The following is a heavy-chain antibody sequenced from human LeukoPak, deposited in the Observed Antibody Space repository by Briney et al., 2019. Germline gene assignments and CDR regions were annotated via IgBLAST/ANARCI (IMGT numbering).Heavy chain of an antibody. CDR2: ISAYNGNT. V-gene: IGHV1-18*01. CDR3: ARLVATTSY. CDR1: GYTFTSYG. Sequence: ASVKVSCKASGYTFTSYGISWVRQAPGQGLEWMGWISAYNGNTNYAQKFQGRVTMTRNTSISTAYMELSSLRSEDTAVYYCARLVATTSYWGQGTLVTVSS. D-gene: IGHD5-12*01. J-gene: IGHJ4*02.